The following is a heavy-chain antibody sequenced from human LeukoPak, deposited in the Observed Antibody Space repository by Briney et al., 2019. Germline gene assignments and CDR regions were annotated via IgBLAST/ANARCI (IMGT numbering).Heavy chain of an antibody. Sequence: PSETLSLTSAVSGGSISSDSYYWGWIRQPPGKGLEWIGSIYSGGTTYYNPSLKSRVTISVDTSKNQFSLKLTSVTAADAAAYYCVRHSRNCSGGYCYLYYWGQGTLVTVSS. D-gene: IGHD2-15*01. V-gene: IGHV4-39*01. CDR1: GGSISSDSYY. CDR3: VRHSRNCSGGYCYLYY. CDR2: IYSGGTT. J-gene: IGHJ4*02.